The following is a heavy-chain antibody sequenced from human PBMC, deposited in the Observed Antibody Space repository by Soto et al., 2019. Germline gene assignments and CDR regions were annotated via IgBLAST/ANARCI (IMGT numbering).Heavy chain of an antibody. D-gene: IGHD3-16*02. CDR3: TTDLRPFYDNIWGSYRYTGVRV. J-gene: IGHJ6*04. CDR1: GFTFSNAW. V-gene: IGHV3-15*01. CDR2: IKSKTDGGTI. Sequence: GESLKISCAASGFTFSNAWMSWVRQAPGKGLEWVGRIKSKTDGGTIDYAAPVKDRFTISRDDSQNTLYVQMNSLKTEDTAVYYCTTDLRPFYDNIWGSYRYTGVRVWGKGTTVTVSS.